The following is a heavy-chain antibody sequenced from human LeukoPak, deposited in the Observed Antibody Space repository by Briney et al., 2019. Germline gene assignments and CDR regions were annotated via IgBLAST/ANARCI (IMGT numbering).Heavy chain of an antibody. V-gene: IGHV1-2*02. CDR2: INPDSGAT. Sequence: ASVKVSCKASGYTFTGYYIHWVRQAPGQGLEWVAWINPDSGATKYAQKLQGRVTLTRDTSISTAYMELRWLTSDDTAVYYCAKTWFGTAPGHDFDIWGRGTMVTVSS. D-gene: IGHD3-10*01. J-gene: IGHJ3*02. CDR1: GYTFTGYY. CDR3: AKTWFGTAPGHDFDI.